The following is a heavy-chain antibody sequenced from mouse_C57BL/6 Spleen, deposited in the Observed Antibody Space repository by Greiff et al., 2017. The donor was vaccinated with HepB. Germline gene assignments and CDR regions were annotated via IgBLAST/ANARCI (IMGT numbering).Heavy chain of an antibody. V-gene: IGHV5-4*03. CDR1: GFTFSSYA. CDR3: ARSKLGRYFDV. D-gene: IGHD4-1*01. CDR2: ISDGGSYT. Sequence: EVKLVESGGGLVKPGGSLKLSCAASGFTFSSYAMSWVRQTPEKRLEWVATISDGGSYTYYPDNVKGRFTISRDNAKNNLYLQMSHLKSEDTAMYDCARSKLGRYFDVWGTGTTVTVSS. J-gene: IGHJ1*03.